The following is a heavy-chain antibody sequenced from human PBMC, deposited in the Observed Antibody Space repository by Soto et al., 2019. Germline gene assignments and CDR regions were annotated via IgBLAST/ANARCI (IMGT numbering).Heavy chain of an antibody. Sequence: QVQLVQSGAEVKKPGASVKVSCKASGYTFTHYGITWVRQAPGQGLEWMGWINSFSGDTNYPQKLQGRLTMTTDTSTNTVYMELRNLRSDDTAVYYCARDLHSGGKYWYFEICGRGTLVTVSS. CDR1: GYTFTHYG. V-gene: IGHV1-18*01. CDR2: INSFSGDT. CDR3: ARDLHSGGKYWYFEI. J-gene: IGHJ2*01. D-gene: IGHD2-15*01.